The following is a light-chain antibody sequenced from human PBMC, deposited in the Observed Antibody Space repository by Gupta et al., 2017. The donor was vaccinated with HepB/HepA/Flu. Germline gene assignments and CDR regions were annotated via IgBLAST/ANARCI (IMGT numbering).Light chain of an antibody. Sequence: QSALTQPASVSGSPGQSITISCTGTSSAAGGYNYVSWYQQHPGKPPKLMIYDVSNRPSGVSNRFSGSKSGTTASLTISGLKAEDEAEYYASSDTSSSTVVFGGGTKLTVL. J-gene: IGLJ2*01. CDR1: SSAAGGYNY. CDR3: SSDTSSSTVV. V-gene: IGLV2-14*01. CDR2: DVS.